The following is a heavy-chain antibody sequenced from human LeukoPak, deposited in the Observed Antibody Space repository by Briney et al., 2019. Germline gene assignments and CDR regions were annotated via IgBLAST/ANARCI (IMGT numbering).Heavy chain of an antibody. J-gene: IGHJ5*02. CDR3: ARGGQRWLANWFDT. Sequence: VGSLRLSCATSGFTFSDYYTSWVRQAPGKGREWVSYISSRVSTIYYADYVKGPFTLSRAKAKNSLYLPMNSLRAEDTAVHYCARGGQRWLANWFDTWGQGTMVTVSS. V-gene: IGHV3-11*04. CDR1: GFTFSDYY. D-gene: IGHD6-19*01. CDR2: ISSRVSTI.